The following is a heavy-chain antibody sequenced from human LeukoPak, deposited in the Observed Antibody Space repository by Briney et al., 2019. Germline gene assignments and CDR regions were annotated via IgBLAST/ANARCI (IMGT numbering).Heavy chain of an antibody. V-gene: IGHV4-28*01. Sequence: PDTLSLTCAVFGYSISSSNWWGWLRQPPGKGLEWIRYIYYSGSTNYNPSLKSRVTISVDTSKNQFSLKLSSVTAADTAVYYCARLGFWSGYSSGSWGALYYFDYWGQGTLVTVSS. J-gene: IGHJ4*02. CDR3: ARLGFWSGYSSGSWGALYYFDY. CDR2: IYYSGST. CDR1: GYSISSSNW. D-gene: IGHD3-3*01.